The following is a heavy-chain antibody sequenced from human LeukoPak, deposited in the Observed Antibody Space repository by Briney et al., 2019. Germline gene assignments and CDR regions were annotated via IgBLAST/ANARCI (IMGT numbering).Heavy chain of an antibody. V-gene: IGHV4-59*12. J-gene: IGHJ4*02. Sequence: PSETLSLTCTVSGGSINSYYWSWIRQPPGKGLEWIGYIYYSGSTNYNPSLKSRVTISVDTSKNQFSLKLSSVTAADTAVYYCATLGATTDYWGQGTLVTVSS. CDR1: GGSINSYY. D-gene: IGHD1-26*01. CDR2: IYYSGST. CDR3: ATLGATTDY.